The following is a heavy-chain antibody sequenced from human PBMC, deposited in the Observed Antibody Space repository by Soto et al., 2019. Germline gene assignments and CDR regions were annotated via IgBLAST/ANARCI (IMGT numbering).Heavy chain of an antibody. V-gene: IGHV4-39*01. Sequence: QLQLQESGPGLVKPSETFSLTCTVSGGSIGSSSYYWGWIRQPPGKGLEWIGSIYDRGSTYSNPSLKSRLTTSLDTSNNQFSLKLTSVTAADTAVYYCARHGYTSGRTYFDYWGQGTLVTVSS. CDR1: GGSIGSSSYY. J-gene: IGHJ4*02. D-gene: IGHD6-19*01. CDR2: IYDRGST. CDR3: ARHGYTSGRTYFDY.